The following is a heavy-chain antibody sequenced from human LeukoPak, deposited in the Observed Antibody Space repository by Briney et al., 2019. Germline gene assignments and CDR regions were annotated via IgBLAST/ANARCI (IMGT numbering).Heavy chain of an antibody. J-gene: IGHJ3*02. CDR3: AKDRGGEVDAFDI. CDR1: GFTFSSYG. V-gene: IGHV3-30*18. D-gene: IGHD3-10*01. Sequence: GGSLRLSCAASGFTFSSYGMHWVRQAPGKGLEWVAVISYDGSNKYYADSVKGRFTISRDNSKNTLYLQMNSLRAEDTAVYYCAKDRGGEVDAFDIWGQGTMVTVSS. CDR2: ISYDGSNK.